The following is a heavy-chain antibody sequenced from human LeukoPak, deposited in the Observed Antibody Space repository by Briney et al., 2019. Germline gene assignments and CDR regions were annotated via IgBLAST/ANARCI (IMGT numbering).Heavy chain of an antibody. CDR3: AKVDYDFWSGYPIFDY. V-gene: IGHV1-69*04. J-gene: IGHJ4*02. Sequence: GASVKVSCKASGGTFSSYAISWVRQAPGQGLEWMGRIIPILGIANYAQRFQGRVTITADKSTSTAYMELSSLRSEDTAVYYCAKVDYDFWSGYPIFDYWGQGTLVTVSS. CDR1: GGTFSSYA. D-gene: IGHD3-3*01. CDR2: IIPILGIA.